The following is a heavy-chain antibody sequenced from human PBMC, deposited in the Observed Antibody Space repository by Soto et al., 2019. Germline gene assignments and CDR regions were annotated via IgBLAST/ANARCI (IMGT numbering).Heavy chain of an antibody. CDR3: ARDKGYYYDSSGYYYFDY. D-gene: IGHD3-22*01. J-gene: IGHJ4*02. CDR2: ISAYNGNT. Sequence: QVQLVQSGAEVKKPGASVKVSCKASGYTFTSYGISWVRQAPGQGLEWMGWISAYNGNTNYAQKLQGRVTMTTDTATSTAYMELRSLRSDDTAVYYCARDKGYYYDSSGYYYFDYWGQGTLVTVSS. CDR1: GYTFTSYG. V-gene: IGHV1-18*04.